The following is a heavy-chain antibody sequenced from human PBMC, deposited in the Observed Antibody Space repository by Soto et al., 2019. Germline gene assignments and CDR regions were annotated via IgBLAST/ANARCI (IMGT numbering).Heavy chain of an antibody. Sequence: QVQLVQSGAEVKKPGSSVKVSCKAPGGTFSSYAISWVRQAPGQGLEWMGGVIPIFGTAKYAQKFQGRVTITADESTSTGYMELRSLRSEDTAVYYCARSQGGSSSLDIYYYYYYGMDVWGQGTTVIVSS. V-gene: IGHV1-69*01. CDR1: GGTFSSYA. CDR3: ARSQGGSSSLDIYYYYYYGMDV. J-gene: IGHJ6*02. CDR2: VIPIFGTA. D-gene: IGHD2-15*01.